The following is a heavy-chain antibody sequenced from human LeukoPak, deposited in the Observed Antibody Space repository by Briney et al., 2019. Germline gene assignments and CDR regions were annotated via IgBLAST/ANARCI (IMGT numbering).Heavy chain of an antibody. Sequence: GGSLRLSCAASGFTFSSYDMHWVRQATGKGLEWVSAIGTAGDTYYPGSVKGRFTISRENAKNSLYLQMNSLRAGDTAVYYCARVNYYSGYDYFDYWGQGTLATVSS. J-gene: IGHJ4*02. CDR2: IGTAGDT. CDR3: ARVNYYSGYDYFDY. D-gene: IGHD5-12*01. CDR1: GFTFSSYD. V-gene: IGHV3-13*01.